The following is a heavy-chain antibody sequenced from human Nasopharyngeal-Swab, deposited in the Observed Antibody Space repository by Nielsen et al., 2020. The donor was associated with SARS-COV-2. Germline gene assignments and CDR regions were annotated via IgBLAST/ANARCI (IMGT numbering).Heavy chain of an antibody. Sequence: GGSLRLSCAASGFSVSTKYMSWVRQAPGKGLEWVSSIYAGGSTYYADSVKGRFTISRDNSKNTLYLQMNSLRAEDTAVYYCAKPRDGGYGSPFDYWGQGTLVTVSS. CDR2: IYAGGST. J-gene: IGHJ4*02. V-gene: IGHV3-66*02. CDR1: GFSVSTKY. D-gene: IGHD3-10*01. CDR3: AKPRDGGYGSPFDY.